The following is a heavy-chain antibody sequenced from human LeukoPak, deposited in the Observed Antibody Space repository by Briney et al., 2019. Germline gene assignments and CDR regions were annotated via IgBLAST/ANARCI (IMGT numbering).Heavy chain of an antibody. CDR3: ARARVPIAVAGLYYFDY. Sequence: ASVKDSCKASGYTLTAYYIHWLRQAPGQGPEWMGGIKPDSGSSHYAQKFQGRVTMTRDTSSNSAYMDLTRLKSDDTAVYYCARARVPIAVAGLYYFDYWGQGALVTVSS. D-gene: IGHD6-19*01. V-gene: IGHV1-2*02. CDR1: GYTLTAYY. J-gene: IGHJ4*02. CDR2: IKPDSGSS.